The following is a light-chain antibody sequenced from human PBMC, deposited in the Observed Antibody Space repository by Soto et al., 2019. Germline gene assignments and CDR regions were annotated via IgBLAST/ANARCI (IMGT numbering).Light chain of an antibody. Sequence: DIQMTQSPSPLSASVGDRVTITCRASQSISSWLAWYQQKPGKAPKLLIYKASSLESGVPSRFSGSGSGTAFTLTISSLPPDDFATYYCQQYNSYSGYTFGQGTKLEIK. V-gene: IGKV1-5*03. CDR2: KAS. CDR1: QSISSW. CDR3: QQYNSYSGYT. J-gene: IGKJ2*01.